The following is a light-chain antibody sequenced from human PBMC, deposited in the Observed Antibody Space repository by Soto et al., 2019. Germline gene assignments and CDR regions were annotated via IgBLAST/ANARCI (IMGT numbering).Light chain of an antibody. V-gene: IGKV1-39*01. J-gene: IGKJ2*01. Sequence: DIQMTQSPSSLSASVGHRVTITCRSSQSISSYLNWYQQKPGKAPKLLIYAASSLQSGVPSRFSGSGSGTDFTLTISSLQPEDFATYYCQQSYSTPYTFGPGTKLEIK. CDR2: AAS. CDR3: QQSYSTPYT. CDR1: QSISSY.